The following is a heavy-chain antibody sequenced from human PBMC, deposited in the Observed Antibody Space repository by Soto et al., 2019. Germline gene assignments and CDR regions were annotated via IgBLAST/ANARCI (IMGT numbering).Heavy chain of an antibody. V-gene: IGHV3-66*01. Sequence: GGSLRLSCAASGFTVSSNYMSWVRQAPGKGLEWVSVIYSGGSTYYADSVKGRFTISRDNSKNTLYLQMNSLRAEDTAVYYCARDAHGDYVNRYYYYMDVWGKGTTVTVSS. CDR1: GFTVSSNY. CDR3: ARDAHGDYVNRYYYYMDV. CDR2: IYSGGST. J-gene: IGHJ6*03. D-gene: IGHD4-17*01.